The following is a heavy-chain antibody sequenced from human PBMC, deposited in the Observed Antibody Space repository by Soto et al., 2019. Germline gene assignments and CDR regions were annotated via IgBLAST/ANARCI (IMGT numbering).Heavy chain of an antibody. CDR3: ARGWGHYGMDX. J-gene: IGHJ6*02. Sequence: SETLSLTCTVSGGSISSGDYYWNWIRQRPGKGLEWIGNIYYRGNTNYNPSLKSRIIMSMDMSENQFSLKLTSVTAADTAVYYCARGWGHYGMDXWGQGTAVTVS. CDR2: IYYRGNT. CDR1: GGSISSGDYY. D-gene: IGHD3-16*01. V-gene: IGHV4-31*03.